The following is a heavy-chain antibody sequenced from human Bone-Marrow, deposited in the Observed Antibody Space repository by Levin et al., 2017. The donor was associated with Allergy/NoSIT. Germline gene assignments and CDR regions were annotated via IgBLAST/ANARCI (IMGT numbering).Heavy chain of an antibody. D-gene: IGHD6-13*01. V-gene: IGHV3-23*01. J-gene: IGHJ4*02. Sequence: PGGSLRLSCAASGFTFSTYAMSWVRQAPGKGLEWVSAISGSGGSTYYADSVKGRSTISRDNSKNTLYLQMNSLRAEDTAVYYCAKAPGEAAAGEFVDSWGQGTLITVSS. CDR2: ISGSGGST. CDR3: AKAPGEAAAGEFVDS. CDR1: GFTFSTYA.